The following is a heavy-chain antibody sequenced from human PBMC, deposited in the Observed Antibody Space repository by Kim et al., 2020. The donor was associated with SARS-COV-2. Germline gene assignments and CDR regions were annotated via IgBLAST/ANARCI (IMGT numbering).Heavy chain of an antibody. CDR3: ARGAPGSGYSHY. V-gene: IGHV4-38-2*02. J-gene: IGHJ4*02. CDR2: IYHSGST. CDR1: GYSISSGYY. D-gene: IGHD3-22*01. Sequence: SETLSLTCTVSGYSISSGYYWGWIRQPPGKGLEWIGSIYHSGSTYYNPSLKSRVTISVDTSKNQFSLKLSSVTAADTAVYYCARGAPGSGYSHYWGQGTLVTVSS.